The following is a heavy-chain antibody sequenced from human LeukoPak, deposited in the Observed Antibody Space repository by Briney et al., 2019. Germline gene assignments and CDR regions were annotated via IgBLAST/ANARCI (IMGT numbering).Heavy chain of an antibody. J-gene: IGHJ4*02. V-gene: IGHV4-39*01. CDR3: ARQFWGGASYRFDY. CDR1: GGSISSYY. Sequence: SETLSLTCTVSGGSISSYYWGWIRQPPGKGLEWIGSIYYSGSSYYIPSLKSRVIVSVDTSKNQFSLRLSSLTVADTAVYYCARQFWGGASYRFDYWGQGALVTVSS. D-gene: IGHD1-26*01. CDR2: IYYSGSS.